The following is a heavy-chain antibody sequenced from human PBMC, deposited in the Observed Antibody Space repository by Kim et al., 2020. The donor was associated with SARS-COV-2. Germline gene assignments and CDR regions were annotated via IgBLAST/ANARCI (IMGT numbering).Heavy chain of an antibody. CDR1: GFTFSSYA. CDR2: ISGSGGST. V-gene: IGHV3-23*01. CDR3: AKNYDFWSGYPNGGMDV. J-gene: IGHJ6*02. Sequence: GGSLRLSCAASGFTFSSYAMSWVRQAPGKGLEWVSAISGSGGSTYYADSVKGRFTISRDNSKNTLYLQMNSLRAEDTAVYYCAKNYDFWSGYPNGGMDVWGQGTTVTVSS. D-gene: IGHD3-3*01.